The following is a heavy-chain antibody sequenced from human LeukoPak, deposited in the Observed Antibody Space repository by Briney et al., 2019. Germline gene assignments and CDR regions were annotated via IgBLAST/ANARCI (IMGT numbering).Heavy chain of an antibody. D-gene: IGHD5-24*01. V-gene: IGHV4-38-2*02. CDR1: GYSISSGYY. J-gene: IGHJ4*02. Sequence: SETLSLTCTVSGYSISSGYYWGWIRQPPGKGLEWIGSIYHSGSTYYNPSLKSRVTISVDTSKNQFSLKLSSVTAADTAVYYRARRRRWLQSHFDYWGQGTLVTVSS. CDR2: IYHSGST. CDR3: ARRRRWLQSHFDY.